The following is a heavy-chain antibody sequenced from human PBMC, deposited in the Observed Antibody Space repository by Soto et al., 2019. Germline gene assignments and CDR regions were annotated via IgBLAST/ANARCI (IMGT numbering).Heavy chain of an antibody. CDR3: ARDLRGGYYYYYGMDV. CDR1: GFTVSSNY. V-gene: IGHV3-53*01. D-gene: IGHD2-15*01. CDR2: IYSGGST. Sequence: VGSLRLSCAASGFTVSSNYMSWVRQARGKGLEWVSVIYSGGSTYYADSVKGRFTISRDNSKNTLYLQMNSLRAEDTAVYYCARDLRGGYYYYYGMDVWGQGTTVTVSS. J-gene: IGHJ6*02.